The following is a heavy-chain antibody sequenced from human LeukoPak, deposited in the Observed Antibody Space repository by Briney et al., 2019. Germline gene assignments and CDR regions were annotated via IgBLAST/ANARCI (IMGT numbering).Heavy chain of an antibody. Sequence: SETLPLTCTVSGGSISSGGFYWTWIRQHPGKGLEWIGYIYSRGSTYYSPSLKRRVTISVDTSRNQFSLKLSSVTAADTAMYYCASSKYQLLSWGQGTLVTVSS. CDR2: IYSRGST. CDR1: GGSISSGGFY. CDR3: ASSKYQLLS. J-gene: IGHJ5*02. D-gene: IGHD2-2*01. V-gene: IGHV4-31*03.